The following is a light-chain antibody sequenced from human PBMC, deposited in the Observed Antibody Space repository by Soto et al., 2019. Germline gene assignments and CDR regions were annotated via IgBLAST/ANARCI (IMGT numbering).Light chain of an antibody. CDR1: SSNIGSNY. J-gene: IGLJ2*01. Sequence: QPVLTQPPSASGTPGQRVTISCSGSSSNIGSNYVYWYQQLTGTAPKLLIYRNNQRPSGVPDRFSGSKSGTSASLAISGLRSADEADYYCAAWGDSLSGVVFGGGTKLTVL. CDR2: RNN. CDR3: AAWGDSLSGVV. V-gene: IGLV1-47*01.